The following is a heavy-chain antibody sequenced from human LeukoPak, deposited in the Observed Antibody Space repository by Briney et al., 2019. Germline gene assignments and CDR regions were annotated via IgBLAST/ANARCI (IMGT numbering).Heavy chain of an antibody. CDR1: GFTFSSYS. V-gene: IGHV3-21*04. J-gene: IGHJ4*02. CDR3: ARVLQRGGVVIFGY. CDR2: ISSSSSYI. Sequence: GGSLRLSCAASGFTFSSYSMNWVRQAPGKGLEWVSSISSSSSYIYYADSVKGRFTISRDNAKNSLYLQMSSLRSEDTAVYYCARVLQRGGVVIFGYWGQGTLVTVSS. D-gene: IGHD3-3*01.